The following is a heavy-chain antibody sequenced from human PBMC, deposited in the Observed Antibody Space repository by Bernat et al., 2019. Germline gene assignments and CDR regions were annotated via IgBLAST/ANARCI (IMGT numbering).Heavy chain of an antibody. CDR2: LNWNGEST. V-gene: IGHV3-20*04. Sequence: EVQLVESGGGVVRPGGSLRLSCAASGFTFDDYGMTWVRQVPGRGLEWVATLNWNGESTGYADSVKGRFTISRDNAKNSLFLQLNSLRAEDTAFYYCARDTGDSSGYHHLDYWGQGTLVTVSS. D-gene: IGHD3-22*01. CDR1: GFTFDDYG. J-gene: IGHJ4*02. CDR3: ARDTGDSSGYHHLDY.